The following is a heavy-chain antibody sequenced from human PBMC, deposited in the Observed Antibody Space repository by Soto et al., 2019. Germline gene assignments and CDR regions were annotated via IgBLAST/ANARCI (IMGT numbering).Heavy chain of an antibody. CDR2: ISSSSVYI. Sequence: GGSLRLSCAASGFTFSNYSMNWVRQAPGKGLEWVSSISSSSVYIFYADSVEGRFISSRDNAKNSLYLQMNNLRAEDTAVYYCARSHMEASGTRAYDIWGQGTMVTVSS. CDR1: GFTFSNYS. J-gene: IGHJ3*02. CDR3: ARSHMEASGTRAYDI. V-gene: IGHV3-21*06. D-gene: IGHD1-1*01.